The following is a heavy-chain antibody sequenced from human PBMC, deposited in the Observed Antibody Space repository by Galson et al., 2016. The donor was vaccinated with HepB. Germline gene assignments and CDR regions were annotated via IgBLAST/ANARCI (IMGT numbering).Heavy chain of an antibody. V-gene: IGHV3-48*02. D-gene: IGHD6-13*01. Sequence: SLRLSCAASGFTFSSYSMNWVRQAPGKGLEWVSYISSSSSTIYYADSVKGRFTISRDNAKNSLYLQMNSLRDEDTAVYYCARDRSIWGDSSSWSPEDDWGQGTLVTVSS. CDR1: GFTFSSYS. CDR2: ISSSSSTI. CDR3: ARDRSIWGDSSSWSPEDD. J-gene: IGHJ4*02.